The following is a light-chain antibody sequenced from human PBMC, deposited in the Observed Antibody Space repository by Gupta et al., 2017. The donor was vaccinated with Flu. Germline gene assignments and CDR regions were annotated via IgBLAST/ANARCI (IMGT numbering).Light chain of an antibody. CDR1: QSVKNNF. V-gene: IGKV3-20*01. CDR2: GAS. CDR3: QQYGRSPGT. Sequence: RGTLSCRAGQSVKNNFLAWYQQKPGQAPRLLVYGASTRATGIPDRFSGRGSGRDFTLSISRLEPEDFAVYYCQQYGRSPGTFGQGTKVEIK. J-gene: IGKJ1*01.